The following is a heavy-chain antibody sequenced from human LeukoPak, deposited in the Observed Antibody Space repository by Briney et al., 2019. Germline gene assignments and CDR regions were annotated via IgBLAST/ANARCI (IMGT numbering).Heavy chain of an antibody. V-gene: IGHV4-4*07. CDR3: ARSSRRGYSSYDAFDI. CDR2: IYTSGST. Sequence: SETLSLTCTVSGGFISSYYWSWIRQPAGKGLEWIGPIYTSGSTNYNPSLKSRVTMSVDTSKNQFSLKLSSVTAADTAVYYCARSSRRGYSSYDAFDIWGQGTMVTASS. J-gene: IGHJ3*02. CDR1: GGFISSYY. D-gene: IGHD5-18*01.